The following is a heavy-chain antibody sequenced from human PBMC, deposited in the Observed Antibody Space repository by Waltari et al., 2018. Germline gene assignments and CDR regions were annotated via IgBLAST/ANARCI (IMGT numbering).Heavy chain of an antibody. CDR2: IYYSGST. V-gene: IGHV4-59*01. CDR3: ARDLVVPAAIGLDV. CDR1: GGSISSYY. J-gene: IGHJ6*02. Sequence: QVQLQESGPGLVKPSETLSLTCTVSGGSISSYYWSWIRQPPGKGLEWIGYIYYSGSTNYNPSLKSRVTISVDTSKNQFSLKLSSVTAADTAVYYCARDLVVPAAIGLDVWGQGTTVTVSS. D-gene: IGHD2-2*01.